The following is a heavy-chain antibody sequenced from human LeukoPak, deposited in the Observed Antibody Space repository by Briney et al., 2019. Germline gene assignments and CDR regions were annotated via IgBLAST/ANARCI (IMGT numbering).Heavy chain of an antibody. Sequence: GGSLRLSCPASGLSFSRYWMSWVRQAPGKGLEWVANINQDGSEKYYVDSVKGRFTTSRDNAKNSLYMQMNSLRAEDTAVYYCGLYSSSQTAMDVWGQGTAVTVSS. V-gene: IGHV3-7*01. D-gene: IGHD2-2*01. CDR1: GLSFSRYW. CDR3: GLYSSSQTAMDV. CDR2: INQDGSEK. J-gene: IGHJ6*02.